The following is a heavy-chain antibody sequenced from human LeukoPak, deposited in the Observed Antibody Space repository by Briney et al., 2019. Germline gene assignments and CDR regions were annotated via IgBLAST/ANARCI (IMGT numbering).Heavy chain of an antibody. CDR1: GGSFSGYY. D-gene: IGHD3-3*01. J-gene: IGHJ3*02. CDR3: ARGGLQYYDFWSGYYTAPSFDI. V-gene: IGHV4-34*01. Sequence: SETLSITCAVYGGSFSGYYWSWIRQPPGKGLEWIGEINHSGSTNYNPSLKSRGTISVDTSKNQFSLKLSSVTAADTAVYYCARGGLQYYDFWSGYYTAPSFDIWGQGTMVTVSS. CDR2: INHSGST.